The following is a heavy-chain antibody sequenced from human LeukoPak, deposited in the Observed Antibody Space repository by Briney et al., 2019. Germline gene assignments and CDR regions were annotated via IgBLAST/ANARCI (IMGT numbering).Heavy chain of an antibody. CDR2: ISGSSNLI. CDR1: GFTISGYN. D-gene: IGHD1-26*01. Sequence: GGSLRLSCAASGFTISGYNMHWVRQAPGKGLEWVSSISGSSNLIYYTDSVKGRFTISRDNAKNSLYLQMNSLRADDTAVYYCARVGGELLPLDYWGQGTLVTVSS. J-gene: IGHJ4*02. V-gene: IGHV3-21*01. CDR3: ARVGGELLPLDY.